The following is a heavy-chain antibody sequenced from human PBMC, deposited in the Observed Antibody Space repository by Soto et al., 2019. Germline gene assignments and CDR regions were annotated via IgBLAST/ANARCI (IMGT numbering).Heavy chain of an antibody. V-gene: IGHV3-30-3*01. J-gene: IGHJ4*02. CDR3: ARGPVSTMVRGSTPSDY. D-gene: IGHD3-10*01. CDR2: ISYDGSNK. Sequence: HPGGSLRLSCAASGFTFSSYAMHWVRQAPGKGLEWVAVISYDGSNKYYADSVKGRFTISRDNSKNTLYLQMNSLRAEDTAVYYCARGPVSTMVRGSTPSDYWGQGTLVTVSS. CDR1: GFTFSSYA.